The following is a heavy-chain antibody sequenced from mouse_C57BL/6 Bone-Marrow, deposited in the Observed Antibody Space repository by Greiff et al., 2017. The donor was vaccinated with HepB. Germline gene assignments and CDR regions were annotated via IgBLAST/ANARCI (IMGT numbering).Heavy chain of an antibody. D-gene: IGHD4-1*01. CDR3: ARSNWAWFAY. J-gene: IGHJ3*01. Sequence: EVKVEESGPELVKPGASVKISCKASGYSFTGYYMNWVKQSPEKSLEWIGEINPSTGGTTYNQKFKAKATLTVDKSSSTAYMQLKSLTSEDSAVYDCARSNWAWFAYWGQGTLVTVSA. CDR1: GYSFTGYY. V-gene: IGHV1-42*01. CDR2: INPSTGGT.